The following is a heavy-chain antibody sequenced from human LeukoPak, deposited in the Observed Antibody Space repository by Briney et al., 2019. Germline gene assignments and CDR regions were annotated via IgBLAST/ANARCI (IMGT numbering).Heavy chain of an antibody. CDR2: IFYSGST. V-gene: IGHV4-59*08. Sequence: SETLSLTCTVSGGSISGYYWSWIRQPPGKGLECIGYIFYSGSTNSNPSFKSRVSISLDTSKSQFSLKLTSVTAADTAMYYCARTRFRTGEKSFADLWGRGTQVTGSS. CDR1: GGSISGYY. CDR3: ARTRFRTGEKSFADL. D-gene: IGHD2-8*02. J-gene: IGHJ4*02.